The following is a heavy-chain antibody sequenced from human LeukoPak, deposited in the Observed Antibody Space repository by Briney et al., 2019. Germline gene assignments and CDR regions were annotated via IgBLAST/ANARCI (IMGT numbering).Heavy chain of an antibody. V-gene: IGHV3-48*03. J-gene: IGHJ6*04. CDR1: GFTFSTNG. CDR2: ISSSGSTI. D-gene: IGHD3-10*02. Sequence: GGSLRLSRAASGFTFSTNGLGWVRPAPGKGREWVSYISSSGSTIYYADSVKGRFTISRDNAKNSLYLQMNSLRAEDTAVYYCAELGITMIGGVWGKGTTVTISS. CDR3: AELGITMIGGV.